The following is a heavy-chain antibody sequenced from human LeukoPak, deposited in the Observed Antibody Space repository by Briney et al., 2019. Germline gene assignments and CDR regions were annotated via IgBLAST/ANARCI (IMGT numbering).Heavy chain of an antibody. CDR1: GGTFSSYA. CDR3: ARDGPPYYDFWSGPPEGNWFDP. D-gene: IGHD3-3*01. CDR2: IIPIFGTA. Sequence: SVKVFCKASGGTFSSYAISWVRQAPGQGLEWMGGIIPIFGTANYAQKFQGRVTITADESTRTAYMELSSLRSEDTAVYYCARDGPPYYDFWSGPPEGNWFDPWGQGTLVTVSS. J-gene: IGHJ5*02. V-gene: IGHV1-69*13.